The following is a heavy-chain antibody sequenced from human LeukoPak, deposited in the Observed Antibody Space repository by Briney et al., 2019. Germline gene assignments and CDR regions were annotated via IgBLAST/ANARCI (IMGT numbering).Heavy chain of an antibody. CDR2: INHSGST. CDR1: GGSFSGYY. Sequence: SETLSLTCAVYGGSFSGYYWSWIRQPPGKGLEWIGEINHSGSTNYNPCLKSRVTISVDTSKNQFSLKLSSVTAADTAVYYCARRKGTSGRSWGSPYYFDYWGQGTLVTVSS. J-gene: IGHJ4*02. V-gene: IGHV4-34*01. CDR3: ARRKGTSGRSWGSPYYFDY. D-gene: IGHD6-19*01.